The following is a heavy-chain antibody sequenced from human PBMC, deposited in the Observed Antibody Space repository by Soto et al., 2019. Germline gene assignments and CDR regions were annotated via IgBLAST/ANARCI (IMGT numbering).Heavy chain of an antibody. V-gene: IGHV4-34*01. J-gene: IGHJ4*02. CDR2: INHSGST. D-gene: IGHD3-22*01. CDR3: AREDDSSGYYFF. CDR1: GGSFSGYY. Sequence: QVQLQQWGAGLLKPSETLSLTCAVYGGSFSGYYWSWIRQPPGKGLEWIGEINHSGSTNYNPSLKRRVTISVDTSKNQCSLKLSSVTAADTAVYYCAREDDSSGYYFFWGQGTLVTVSS.